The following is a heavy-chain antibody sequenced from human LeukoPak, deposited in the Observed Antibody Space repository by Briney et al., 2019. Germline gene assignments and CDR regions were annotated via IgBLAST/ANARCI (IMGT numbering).Heavy chain of an antibody. CDR3: ATYTSDRASFDY. CDR2: IYTSGST. D-gene: IGHD3-22*01. Sequence: SETLSLTCTVSGGSISSYYWSWIRQPAGKGLEWIGRIYTSGSTNYNPSLKSRVTMSVDTSKNQFSLKLSSVTAADTAVYYCATYTSDRASFDYWGQGTLDTVSS. V-gene: IGHV4-4*07. CDR1: GGSISSYY. J-gene: IGHJ4*02.